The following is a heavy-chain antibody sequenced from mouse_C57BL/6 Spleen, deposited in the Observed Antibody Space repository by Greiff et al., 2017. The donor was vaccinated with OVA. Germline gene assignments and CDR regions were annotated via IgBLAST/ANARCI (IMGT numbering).Heavy chain of an antibody. V-gene: IGHV1-75*01. CDR2: IFPGSGST. CDR3: ARGGDYGYSFDY. J-gene: IGHJ2*01. CDR1: GYTFTDYY. Sequence: VQLQESGPELVKPGASVKISCKASGYTFTDYYINWVKQRPGQGLEWIGWIFPGSGSTYYNEKFKVKATLTVDKSSSTAYMLLSSLTSEDSAVYFCARGGDYGYSFDYWGQGTTLTVSS. D-gene: IGHD2-2*01.